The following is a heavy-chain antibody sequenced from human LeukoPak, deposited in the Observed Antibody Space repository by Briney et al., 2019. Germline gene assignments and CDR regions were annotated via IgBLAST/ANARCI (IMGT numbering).Heavy chain of an antibody. CDR2: IYYSGST. Sequence: PSETLSLSCTVSGGSISSYYWSWIRQPPGKGLEWIGYIYYSGSTNYNPSLKSRVTISVDTSKNQFSLKLSSVTAADTAVYYCAGPIAAAGTRPFDYWGQGTLVTVSS. D-gene: IGHD6-13*01. CDR3: AGPIAAAGTRPFDY. V-gene: IGHV4-59*01. J-gene: IGHJ4*02. CDR1: GGSISSYY.